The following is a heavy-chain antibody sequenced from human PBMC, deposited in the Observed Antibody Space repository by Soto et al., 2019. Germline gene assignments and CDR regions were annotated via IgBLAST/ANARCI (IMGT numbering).Heavy chain of an antibody. CDR1: GASITYGGYS. V-gene: IGHV4-30-2*01. CDR3: ARGGGSDSFDY. D-gene: IGHD1-26*01. J-gene: IGHJ4*02. CDR2: INHLETT. Sequence: SETLSLTCTVSGASITYGGYSWSWIRQTPGKGLEWIGYINHLETTFYNPSFESRLSLSIDRAKNQFSLNLNSMSAADRAVYFCARGGGSDSFDYWGQGILVTVS.